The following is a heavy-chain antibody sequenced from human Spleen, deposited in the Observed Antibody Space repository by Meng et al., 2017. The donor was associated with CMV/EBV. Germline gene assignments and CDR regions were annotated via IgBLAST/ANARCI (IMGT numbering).Heavy chain of an antibody. D-gene: IGHD3-10*01. CDR3: ARRDMWFGDYLDV. J-gene: IGHJ6*02. V-gene: IGHV1-2*02. Sequence: ASVKVSCKASGYTFTSYEISWVRQAPGQGLEWMGWISPGSGGTNYAQNFQGRVTMTRDTSITTAYMELNRLTSDDTAIYYCARRDMWFGDYLDVWGQGTTVTSP. CDR2: ISPGSGGT. CDR1: GYTFTSYE.